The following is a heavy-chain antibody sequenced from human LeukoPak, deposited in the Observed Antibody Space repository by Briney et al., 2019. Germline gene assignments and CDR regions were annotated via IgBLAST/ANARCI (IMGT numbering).Heavy chain of an antibody. V-gene: IGHV3-23*01. J-gene: IGHJ4*02. Sequence: GGSLRLSCAASGFTFSSYAMSWVRQAPGKGLEWVSAISGSGGSTYYADSVKGRFTISRDNSKNTLYLQMNSLRAEDTAVYYCAKGLHYDSSGYPDGFDYWGQGTLVTVSS. CDR2: ISGSGGST. CDR1: GFTFSSYA. CDR3: AKGLHYDSSGYPDGFDY. D-gene: IGHD3-22*01.